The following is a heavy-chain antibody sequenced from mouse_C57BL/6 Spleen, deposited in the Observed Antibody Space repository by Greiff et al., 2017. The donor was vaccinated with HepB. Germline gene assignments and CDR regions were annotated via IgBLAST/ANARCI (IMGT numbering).Heavy chain of an antibody. CDR3: ATGDGNYY. J-gene: IGHJ2*01. D-gene: IGHD2-1*01. V-gene: IGHV3-6*01. CDR2: ISYDGSN. CDR1: GYSITSGYY. Sequence: ESGPGLVKPSQSLSLTCSVTGYSITSGYYWNWIRQFPGNKLEWMGYISYDGSNNYNPSLKNRISITRDTSKNQFFLKLNSVTTEDTATYYCATGDGNYYWGQGTTLTVSS.